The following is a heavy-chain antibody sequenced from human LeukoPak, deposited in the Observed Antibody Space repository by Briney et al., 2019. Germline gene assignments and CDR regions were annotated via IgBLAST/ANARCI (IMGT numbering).Heavy chain of an antibody. CDR2: SRNKANSYTT. CDR1: GFTFSDYY. Sequence: GGSLRLSCAASGFTFSDYYMSYIRQAPGKGLEWVGRSRNKANSYTTEYAASVKGRFTISRDDSKNSLYLQMNSLKTEDTAVYYCRGGWSDYWGQGTLVTVSS. V-gene: IGHV3-72*01. D-gene: IGHD6-19*01. CDR3: RGGWSDY. J-gene: IGHJ4*02.